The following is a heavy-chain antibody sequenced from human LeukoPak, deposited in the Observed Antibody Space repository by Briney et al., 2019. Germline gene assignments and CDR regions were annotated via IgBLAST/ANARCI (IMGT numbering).Heavy chain of an antibody. V-gene: IGHV1-69*05. J-gene: IGHJ4*02. CDR3: AIPSGHYDFGSGYPRGGFDY. D-gene: IGHD3-3*01. CDR2: IIPIFGTT. Sequence: SVKVSCKASGGAFSSYAISWVRPAPGQGLEWMGGIIPIFGTTNYAQKFQGRVRITTDESTSTAYMELSSLRSEDTAVYYCAIPSGHYDFGSGYPRGGFDYWGQGTLVTVSS. CDR1: GGAFSSYA.